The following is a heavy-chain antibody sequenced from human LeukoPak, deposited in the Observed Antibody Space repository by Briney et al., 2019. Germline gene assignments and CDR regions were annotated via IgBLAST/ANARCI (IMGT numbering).Heavy chain of an antibody. Sequence: PGGSLRLSCAASGFTFSSYAMHWVRQAPGKGLEWVAVIWYDGSNKYYADSVKGRFTISRDNSKNTLYLQMNSLRAEDTAVYYCARGIYWGSYYFDYWGQGTLVTVSS. CDR2: IWYDGSNK. J-gene: IGHJ4*02. D-gene: IGHD2-8*02. CDR3: ARGIYWGSYYFDY. V-gene: IGHV3-33*08. CDR1: GFTFSSYA.